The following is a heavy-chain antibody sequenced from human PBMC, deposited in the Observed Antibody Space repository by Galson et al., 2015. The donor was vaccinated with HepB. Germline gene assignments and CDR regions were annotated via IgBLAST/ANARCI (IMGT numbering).Heavy chain of an antibody. CDR1: GFTFSDYY. CDR2: ISSGSVYT. V-gene: IGHV3-11*05. J-gene: IGHJ4*02. D-gene: IGHD3-10*01. CDR3: ARGTTNYGSGSFDY. Sequence: SLRLSCAASGFTFSDYYMSWIRQAPGKGLQWVSYISSGSVYTNYADSVKGRFTISRDNAKNSLYLQMNSLRAEDTAVYYCARGTTNYGSGSFDYWGQGTLVTVSS.